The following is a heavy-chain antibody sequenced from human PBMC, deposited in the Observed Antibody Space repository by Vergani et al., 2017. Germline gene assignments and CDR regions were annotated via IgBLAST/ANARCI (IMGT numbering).Heavy chain of an antibody. V-gene: IGHV3-30*02. J-gene: IGHJ4*02. CDR3: AKGAGSSGWYDDY. D-gene: IGHD6-19*01. CDR2: IRYDGSNK. CDR1: GFSFTSYG. Sequence: QVRLVESGGGVVQPGRSLRLSCAASGFSFTSYGMHWVRQPPGKGLEWVAFIRYDGSNKYYADSVKGRFTISRDNSKNTLYLQMNSLRAEDTAVYYCAKGAGSSGWYDDYWGQGTLVTVSS.